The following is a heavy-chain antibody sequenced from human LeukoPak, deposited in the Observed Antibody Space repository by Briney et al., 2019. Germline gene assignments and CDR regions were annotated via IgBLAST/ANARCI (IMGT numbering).Heavy chain of an antibody. J-gene: IGHJ4*02. V-gene: IGHV3-21*01. CDR2: ITASSTAI. CDR1: GVTFNTYT. D-gene: IGHD1-1*01. CDR3: ARERQLERLAFGKEGSAFDY. Sequence: GGSLRLSCAASGVTFNTYTMNWVRQAPGKGLEWVSSITASSTAIYSADSVKGRLTISRDNAKNFLYLQMNSLRAEDTAVYYCARERQLERLAFGKEGSAFDYWGQGTLVTVSS.